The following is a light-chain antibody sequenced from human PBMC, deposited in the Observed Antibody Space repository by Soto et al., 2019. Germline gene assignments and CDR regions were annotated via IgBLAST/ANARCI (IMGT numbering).Light chain of an antibody. J-gene: IGKJ4*01. CDR1: QSVSNN. CDR3: HQYDSSPLT. Sequence: ILMTQSPATLSVSPGERATLSCRASQSVSNNLAWYQQKPGQAPRLLIYGASSRATGIPDRFSGSGSGTDFTLTISRLEPEDFAVYYCHQYDSSPLTFGGGTKVEIK. CDR2: GAS. V-gene: IGKV3-20*01.